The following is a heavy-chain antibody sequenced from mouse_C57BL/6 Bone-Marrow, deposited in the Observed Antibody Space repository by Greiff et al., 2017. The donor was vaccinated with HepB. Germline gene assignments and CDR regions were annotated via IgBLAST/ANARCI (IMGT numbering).Heavy chain of an antibody. D-gene: IGHD1-1*01. CDR2: ISYDGSN. CDR1: GYSITSGYY. Sequence: EVQLKESGPGLVKPSQSLSLTCSVTGYSITSGYYWNWIRQFPGNKLEWMGYISYDGSNNYNPSLKNRISITRDTSKNQFFLKLNSVTTEDTATYYCASLLYYYGSSYYFDYWGQGTTLTVSS. J-gene: IGHJ2*01. V-gene: IGHV3-6*01. CDR3: ASLLYYYGSSYYFDY.